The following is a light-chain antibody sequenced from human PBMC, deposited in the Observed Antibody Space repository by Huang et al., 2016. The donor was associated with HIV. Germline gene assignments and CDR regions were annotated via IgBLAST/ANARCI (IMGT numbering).Light chain of an antibody. CDR1: QSVTRQSVSSY. CDR2: GAS. V-gene: IGKV3-20*01. CDR3: QQYGGSYPIT. J-gene: IGKJ5*01. Sequence: EIVLTQSPGTLSLSPGERATLSCRTSQSVTRQSVSSYLAWYQQKPGQAPRLLIFGASSRATGIPDRFSGSWSGTDFTLTISRLEPEDFAVYYCQQYGGSYPITFGQGTRLEIK.